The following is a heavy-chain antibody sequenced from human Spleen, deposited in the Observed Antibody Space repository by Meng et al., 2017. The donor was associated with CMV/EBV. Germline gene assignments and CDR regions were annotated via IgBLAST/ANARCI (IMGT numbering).Heavy chain of an antibody. V-gene: IGHV5-51*01. J-gene: IGHJ4*02. CDR3: ARLDCVRGVIDY. CDR1: AYSFTSYR. CDR2: IYPGDSDT. D-gene: IGHD3-10*02. Sequence: GEEVKRPGESLKICSKGSAYSFTSYRIGWVRQMPGKGLEWMRIIYPGDSDTRYSPSFQGQVTISADKSISPAYLQWSSLKASDTAMYYCARLDCVRGVIDYWGQGTLVTVSS.